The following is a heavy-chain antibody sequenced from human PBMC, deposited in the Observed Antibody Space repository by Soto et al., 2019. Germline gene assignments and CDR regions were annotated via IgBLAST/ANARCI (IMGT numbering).Heavy chain of an antibody. V-gene: IGHV1-3*01. Sequence: GASVKVSCKASGYTFTSYGISWVRQAPGQGLEWMGWINAGNGNTKYSQKFQGRVTITRDTSASTAYMELSSLRSEDTAVYYCARASGWYVSDYWGQGTLVTVSS. CDR2: INAGNGNT. CDR3: ARASGWYVSDY. D-gene: IGHD6-19*01. J-gene: IGHJ4*02. CDR1: GYTFTSYG.